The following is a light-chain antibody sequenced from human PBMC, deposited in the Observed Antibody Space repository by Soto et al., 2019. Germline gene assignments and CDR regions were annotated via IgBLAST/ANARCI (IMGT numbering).Light chain of an antibody. CDR1: QSISSW. V-gene: IGKV1-5*01. CDR3: QQYYSYPRT. CDR2: AAS. Sequence: DIQMTQSPSTLSASVGDRVTVTCRASQSISSWLAWYQQKAGKAPKLLIYAASTLQSGVPSRFSGSGSGTDFTLTISCLQSEDFATYYCQQYYSYPRTFGQGTKVDIK. J-gene: IGKJ1*01.